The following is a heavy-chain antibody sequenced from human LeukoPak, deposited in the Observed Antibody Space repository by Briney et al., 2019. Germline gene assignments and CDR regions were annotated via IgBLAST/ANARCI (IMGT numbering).Heavy chain of an antibody. CDR3: ARALGDTPRYYYGLDV. CDR2: TTTGPYI. V-gene: IGHV3-21*01. J-gene: IGHJ6*02. CDR1: GFTLSPYS. D-gene: IGHD2-15*01. Sequence: GGPLRLSCAASGFTLSPYSMNWVRQAPGKGLEWVSSTTTGPYIYYADAVKGRFIISRDNAQNSVYLEMNNLRAEDTAVYYCARALGDTPRYYYGLDVWGQGTTVTVSS.